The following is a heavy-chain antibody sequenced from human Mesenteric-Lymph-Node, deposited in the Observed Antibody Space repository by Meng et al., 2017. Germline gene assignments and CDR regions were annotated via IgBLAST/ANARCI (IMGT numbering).Heavy chain of an antibody. D-gene: IGHD3-22*01. J-gene: IGHJ4*02. CDR1: GYSISSGYY. CDR3: ASLDSSGYPHY. V-gene: IGHV4-38-2*02. Sequence: SETLSLTCTVSGYSISSGYYWGWIRQPPGKGLEWIGSIYHSGSTYYNPSLKSRVTMSVDTSKNQFSLKLSSVTAADTAVYYCASLDSSGYPHYWGQGTLVTVSS. CDR2: IYHSGST.